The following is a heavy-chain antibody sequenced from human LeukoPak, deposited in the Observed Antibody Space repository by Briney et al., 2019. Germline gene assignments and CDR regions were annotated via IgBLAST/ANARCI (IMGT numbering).Heavy chain of an antibody. CDR1: GFTFSSYG. J-gene: IGHJ4*02. CDR2: ISYDGSNK. Sequence: GRSLRLSCAASGFTFSSYGMHWVRQAPGKGLEWVAVISYDGSNKYYADSVKGRFTISRDNSKNTLYLQINSLRAEDTAVYYCAKSVLDWFYFDYWGQGTLVTVS. V-gene: IGHV3-30*18. CDR3: AKSVLDWFYFDY. D-gene: IGHD3-9*01.